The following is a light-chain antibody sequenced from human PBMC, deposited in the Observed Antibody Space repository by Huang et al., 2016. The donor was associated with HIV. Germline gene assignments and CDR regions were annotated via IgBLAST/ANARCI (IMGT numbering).Light chain of an antibody. Sequence: DIQMTQSPSTLSASVGDRVTITCRARQSISNYFAWYQQKPGKAPKLLIYKASTLESGVLSRFSGSGSGTEFTLTISSLQPDDFATYYCQQYNSYRTFGQGTKVEIK. J-gene: IGKJ1*01. CDR3: QQYNSYRT. CDR1: QSISNY. CDR2: KAS. V-gene: IGKV1-5*03.